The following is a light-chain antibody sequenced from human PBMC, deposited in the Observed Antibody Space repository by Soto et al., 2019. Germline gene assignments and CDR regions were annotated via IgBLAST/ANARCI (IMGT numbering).Light chain of an antibody. J-gene: IGKJ2*01. CDR1: QPVDTNS. CDR2: NAS. V-gene: IGKV3-20*01. Sequence: VLTQSPGTLSLSAGERVTLSCRDSQPVDTNSVAWYQQKPGQAPRLLFYNASNRATGVPDRFSGSGSETDFTLTICRLGPEECAVYYCQQYGSSPMYTVGQGTKREIK. CDR3: QQYGSSPMYT.